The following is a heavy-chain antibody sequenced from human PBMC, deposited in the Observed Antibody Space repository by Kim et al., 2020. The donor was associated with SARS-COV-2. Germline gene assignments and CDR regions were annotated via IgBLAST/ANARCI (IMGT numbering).Heavy chain of an antibody. CDR2: RNK. Sequence: RNKVYVDSVKGRFTISRDNSKNTVYLQMNSLRTEDTAVYYCAKDAFYYFDYWGQGTLVTVSS. D-gene: IGHD3-16*01. V-gene: IGHV3-30*02. J-gene: IGHJ4*02. CDR3: AKDAFYYFDY.